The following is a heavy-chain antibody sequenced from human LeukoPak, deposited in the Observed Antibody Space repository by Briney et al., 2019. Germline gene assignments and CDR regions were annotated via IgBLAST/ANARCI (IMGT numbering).Heavy chain of an antibody. V-gene: IGHV3-30*04. CDR3: ARGEVGATLPACY. Sequence: PGGSLRLSCAASGFTFSSYAMHWVRQAPGKGLEWVAVISYDGSNKYYADSVKGRFTISRDNSKNTLYLQMNSLRAEDTAVYYCARGEVGATLPACYWGQGTLVTVSS. CDR2: ISYDGSNK. D-gene: IGHD1-26*01. CDR1: GFTFSSYA. J-gene: IGHJ4*02.